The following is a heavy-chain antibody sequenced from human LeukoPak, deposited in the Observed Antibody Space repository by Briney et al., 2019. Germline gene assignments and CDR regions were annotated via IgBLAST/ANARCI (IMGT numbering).Heavy chain of an antibody. CDR1: GFTFSSYA. V-gene: IGHV3-30-3*01. D-gene: IGHD6-13*01. CDR2: ISYDGSNK. Sequence: PGRSLRLSCAASGFTFSSYAMHWVRQAPGKGLEWVAVISYDGSNKYYADSVKGRFTISRDNSKNTLYLQMNSLRAEDTAVYYSARVGQQLDRGYYYYGMDVWGQGTTVTVSS. J-gene: IGHJ6*02. CDR3: ARVGQQLDRGYYYYGMDV.